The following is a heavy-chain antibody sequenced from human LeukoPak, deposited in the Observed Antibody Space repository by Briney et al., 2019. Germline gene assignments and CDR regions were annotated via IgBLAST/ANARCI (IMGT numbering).Heavy chain of an antibody. D-gene: IGHD5-18*01. V-gene: IGHV3-30*18. CDR1: GFTFSSYG. CDR3: AKAAKYYYGMDV. CDR2: ISYDGSNK. Sequence: GGSLRLSCAASGFTFSSYGMHWVRQAPGKGLEWVAVISYDGSNKYYADSVKGRFTISRDNSKKTLYLQMNILRAEDTAVYYCAKAAKYYYGMDVWGQGTPVTVSS. J-gene: IGHJ6*02.